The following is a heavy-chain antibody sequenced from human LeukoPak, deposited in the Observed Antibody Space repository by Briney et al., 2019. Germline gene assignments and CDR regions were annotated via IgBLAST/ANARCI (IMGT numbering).Heavy chain of an antibody. CDR2: ISGSGGST. Sequence: GGSLRLSCAASGFTFSSYAMSWVRQAPGKGLEWVSGISGSGGSTNYADPVKGRFTISRDNSKNTLYLQMNSLRAEDTAEYFCAKAMRLTTMTTGDNTDYWGQGTLVTVSS. V-gene: IGHV3-23*01. J-gene: IGHJ4*02. CDR1: GFTFSSYA. D-gene: IGHD4-17*01. CDR3: AKAMRLTTMTTGDNTDY.